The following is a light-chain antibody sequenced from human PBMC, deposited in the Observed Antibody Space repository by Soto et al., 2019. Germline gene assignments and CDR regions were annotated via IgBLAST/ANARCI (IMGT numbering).Light chain of an antibody. Sequence: QSVLTQPPSVSGAPGQRVTISCSGTSSNIGADYDVHWYQQLPGTAPKLLIFDYSIRPSGVPDRFSASKSGTSASLAFTGLQAEDEADYYCQSYDSSLSASVFGGGTKLTVL. J-gene: IGLJ3*02. CDR2: DYS. CDR3: QSYDSSLSASV. V-gene: IGLV1-40*01. CDR1: SSNIGADYD.